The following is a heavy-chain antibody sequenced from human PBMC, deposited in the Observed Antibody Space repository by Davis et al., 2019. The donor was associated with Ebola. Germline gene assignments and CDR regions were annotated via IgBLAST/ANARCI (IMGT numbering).Heavy chain of an antibody. CDR2: MNPYSGNT. J-gene: IGHJ4*02. D-gene: IGHD2-21*01. CDR3: ARGYSPKCRTGDCVNDY. CDR1: GYIFSNYD. V-gene: IGHV1-8*01. Sequence: ASVKVSCKASGYIFSNYDINWVRQASGRGLEWMGWMNPYSGNTGYVEKFTGRVTMTRDSSITTAYMELTSLRIDDTAVYYCARGYSPKCRTGDCVNDYWGQGTLVTVSS.